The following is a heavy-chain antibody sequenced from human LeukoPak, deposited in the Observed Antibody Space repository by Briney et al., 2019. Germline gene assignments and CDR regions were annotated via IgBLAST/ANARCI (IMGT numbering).Heavy chain of an antibody. J-gene: IGHJ3*02. Sequence: GGSLRLSCSASGFTLSSYWMHWVRQAPGKGLVWVSRINTDGSSTNYADSVKGRFTVSRDNAKNTLYLQMNSLRAEDTALYYCARGFHPYTAMVLDAFDIWGQGTMVTVSS. CDR3: ARGFHPYTAMVLDAFDI. V-gene: IGHV3-74*01. CDR2: INTDGSST. CDR1: GFTLSSYW. D-gene: IGHD5-18*01.